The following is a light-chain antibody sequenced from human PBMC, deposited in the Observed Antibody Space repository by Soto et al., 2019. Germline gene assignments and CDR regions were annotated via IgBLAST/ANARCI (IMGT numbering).Light chain of an antibody. CDR3: CSYAGSYTWV. CDR1: SSDVGNYNY. CDR2: DVN. V-gene: IGLV2-11*01. Sequence: QPVLTQPRSVSGSPGQSVTISCTGTSSDVGNYNYVSWYQQHPGKAPKLMIYDVNKRPSGVPDRFSGSKSGNTASLTISGLQTEDEADYYCCSYAGSYTWVFGGGTKLTVL. J-gene: IGLJ3*02.